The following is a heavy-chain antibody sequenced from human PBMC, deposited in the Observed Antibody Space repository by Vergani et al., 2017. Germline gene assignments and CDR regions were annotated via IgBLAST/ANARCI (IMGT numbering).Heavy chain of an antibody. CDR2: ISGSGGST. V-gene: IGHV3-23*01. D-gene: IGHD3-22*01. CDR3: AKSDLPDYYDSSGQNSYYMDV. J-gene: IGHJ6*03. CDR1: GFTFSSYA. Sequence: EVQLLESGGGLVQPGGSLRLSCAASGFTFSSYAMSWVRQAPGKGLEWVSAISGSGGSTYYADSVKGRFTISRDNSKNTLYLQMNSLRAEDTAVYYCAKSDLPDYYDSSGQNSYYMDVWGKGTTVTVSS.